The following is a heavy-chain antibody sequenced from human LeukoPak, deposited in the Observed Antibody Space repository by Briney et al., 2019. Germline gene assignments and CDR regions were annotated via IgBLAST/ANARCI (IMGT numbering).Heavy chain of an antibody. D-gene: IGHD6-19*01. Sequence: ASVKVSCKASGYTFTGYYIHWVRQAPGQGLEWMGWINPNSGGTKYTQKFQGRVTMTRDTSISTAYMKLSSLRSDDTAVYYCARDGHTTGWEDFDYWGQGTLVTVSS. CDR2: INPNSGGT. CDR3: ARDGHTTGWEDFDY. V-gene: IGHV1-2*02. J-gene: IGHJ4*02. CDR1: GYTFTGYY.